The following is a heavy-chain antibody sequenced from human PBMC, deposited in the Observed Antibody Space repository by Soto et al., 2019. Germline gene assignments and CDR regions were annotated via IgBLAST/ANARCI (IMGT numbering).Heavy chain of an antibody. D-gene: IGHD6-19*01. J-gene: IGHJ4*02. CDR3: ARGSGWLTDY. CDR1: GGSISSYY. CDR2: IYYSGST. Sequence: SETLSLTCTVSGGSISSYYWNWIRQPPGKGLEWIGYIYYSGSTNYNPSLKSRVTISVDTSKNQFSLKLSSVTAADTAVYYCARGSGWLTDYWGQGTQVTVSS. V-gene: IGHV4-59*08.